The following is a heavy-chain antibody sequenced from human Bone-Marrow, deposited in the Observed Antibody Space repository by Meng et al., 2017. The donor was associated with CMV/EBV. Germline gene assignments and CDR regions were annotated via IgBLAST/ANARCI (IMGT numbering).Heavy chain of an antibody. CDR3: ARIGYSSSSLDY. J-gene: IGHJ4*02. CDR2: ISWNSGSI. V-gene: IGHV3-9*01. D-gene: IGHD6-13*01. Sequence: SLKISCAASGFTFDDYAMHWVRQAPGKGLEWVSGISWNSGSIGYADFVKGRFTTSRDNAKNSLYLQMNSLRVEDTAVYYCARIGYSSSSLDYWGQGTLVTVSS. CDR1: GFTFDDYA.